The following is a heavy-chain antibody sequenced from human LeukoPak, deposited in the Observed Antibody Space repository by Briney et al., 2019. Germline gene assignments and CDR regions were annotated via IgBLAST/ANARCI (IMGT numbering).Heavy chain of an antibody. D-gene: IGHD4-17*01. Sequence: KPAETLSLTCTVSGASISGYYWSWIRPPAGKGLEWIGRMYNNGSTNCNPSLKSRVSMSVDTSKNQFSLRLKSVTAADTAVYYCTRDIGSGDYVFFDSWGQGTRVTVSS. CDR2: MYNNGST. CDR3: TRDIGSGDYVFFDS. V-gene: IGHV4-4*07. CDR1: GASISGYY. J-gene: IGHJ4*02.